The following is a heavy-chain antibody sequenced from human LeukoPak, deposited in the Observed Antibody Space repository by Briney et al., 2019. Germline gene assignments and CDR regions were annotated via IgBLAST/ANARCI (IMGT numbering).Heavy chain of an antibody. CDR1: GYTFTGYY. J-gene: IGHJ4*02. D-gene: IGHD3-22*01. Sequence: ASVEVSCKASGYTFTGYYMHWVRQAPGQGLEWMGWINPNSGGTNYAQKFQGRVTMTSDTSINTAYMELSRLGSDDTALYYCARGTYYDSSAYSGVRLFDYWGQGTLVTVSS. CDR3: ARGTYYDSSAYSGVRLFDY. CDR2: INPNSGGT. V-gene: IGHV1-2*02.